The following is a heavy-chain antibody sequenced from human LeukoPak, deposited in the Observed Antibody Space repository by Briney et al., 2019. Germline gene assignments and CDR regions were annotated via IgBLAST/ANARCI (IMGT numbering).Heavy chain of an antibody. Sequence: SVKVSCKASGGTFSSYAISWVRQAPGQGLEWMGRIIPILGIANYAQKFQGRVTMTTDTSTSTAYMELRSLRSDDTAVYYCARDRLVQDLGGEYYYYGMDVWGQGTTVTVSS. D-gene: IGHD7-27*01. V-gene: IGHV1-69*04. J-gene: IGHJ6*02. CDR3: ARDRLVQDLGGEYYYYGMDV. CDR2: IIPILGIA. CDR1: GGTFSSYA.